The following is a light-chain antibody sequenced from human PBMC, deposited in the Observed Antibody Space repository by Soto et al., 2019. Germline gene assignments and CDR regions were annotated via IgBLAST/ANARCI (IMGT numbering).Light chain of an antibody. J-gene: IGLJ7*01. CDR1: KNDIGVYDF. CDR3: KSYAGSNTYV. CDR2: EVV. V-gene: IGLV2-8*01. Sequence: QSALTQPPSASGSPGQSVTISCTGTKNDIGVYDFVFWYQHHPGKAPRLIIYEVVQRPSGVPDRFSGSKSGNTASLTVSGLQAADEADYFCKSYAGSNTYVFGSGTQLTVL.